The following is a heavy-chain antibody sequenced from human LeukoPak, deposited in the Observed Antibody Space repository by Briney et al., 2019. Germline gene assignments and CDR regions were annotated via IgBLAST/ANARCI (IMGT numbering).Heavy chain of an antibody. Sequence: SSETLSLTCTVSGGSISSGSYYWSWIRQPPGKGLEWIGYIDYSGSTRYNPTLKSRVPISVDTSKNQFSLKLSSETAADTAVYYCARVNGTYGSGSYFLDYWGQGTLVTVSS. CDR3: ARVNGTYGSGSYFLDY. D-gene: IGHD3-10*01. CDR1: GGSISSGSYY. CDR2: IDYSGST. J-gene: IGHJ4*02. V-gene: IGHV4-61*01.